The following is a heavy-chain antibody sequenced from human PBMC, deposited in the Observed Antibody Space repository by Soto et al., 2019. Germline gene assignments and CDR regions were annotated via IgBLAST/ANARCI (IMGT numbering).Heavy chain of an antibody. J-gene: IGHJ6*02. Sequence: VTCKASSGTITSSAIIRVRQAACPGLEWMGEIMPIFVTANYAQKFQGRVTMTRDTSTRTVYMELSSLRSEDTAVYYCARSLALPAAILNEGMDVWGQGTKVT. CDR1: SGTITSSA. CDR3: ARSLALPAAILNEGMDV. V-gene: IGHV1-69*05. D-gene: IGHD2-2*02. CDR2: IMPIFVTA.